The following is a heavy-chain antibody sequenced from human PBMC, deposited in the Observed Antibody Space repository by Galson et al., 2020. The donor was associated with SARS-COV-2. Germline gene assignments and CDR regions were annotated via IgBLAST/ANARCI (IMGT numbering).Heavy chain of an antibody. CDR3: AKVAGGYSASWYGHFDC. V-gene: IGHV3-43D*04. Sequence: GGSLRLYCAASGFTFDDFAMHWVRQAPGKGLEWVALISWDGDTTKYADSVKGRFIISRDNRKSSLYLQMKSLRPDDTALYYCAKVAGGYSASWYGHFDCWGQGTLVSVSS. J-gene: IGHJ4*02. CDR2: ISWDGDTT. CDR1: GFTFDDFA. D-gene: IGHD6-13*01.